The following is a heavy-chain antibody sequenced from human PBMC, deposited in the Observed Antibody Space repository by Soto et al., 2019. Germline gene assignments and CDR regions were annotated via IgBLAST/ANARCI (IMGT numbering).Heavy chain of an antibody. Sequence: TLSLTCTVSGGSISSSSYYWGWIRQPPGKGLEWIGSIYYSGSTYYNPSLKSRVTISVDTSKNQFSLKLSSVTAADTAVYYCATGYRGGSCNNGWFDHWGQGTLVTVSS. J-gene: IGHJ5*02. CDR3: ATGYRGGSCNNGWFDH. D-gene: IGHD2-8*01. CDR1: GGSISSSSYY. V-gene: IGHV4-39*01. CDR2: IYYSGST.